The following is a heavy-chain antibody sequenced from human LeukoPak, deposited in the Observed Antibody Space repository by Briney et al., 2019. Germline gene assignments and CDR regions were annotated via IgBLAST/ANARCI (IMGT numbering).Heavy chain of an antibody. V-gene: IGHV3-23*01. Sequence: PGGSLRLSCAASGFTFSSYAMSWVRQAPGKGLEWVSAISGSGGSTYYADSVKGRFTIPRDNSKNTLYLQMNSLRAEDTAVYYCAKATPYDILTGYYPLYFDYWGQGTLVTVSS. CDR2: ISGSGGST. CDR3: AKATPYDILTGYYPLYFDY. J-gene: IGHJ4*02. D-gene: IGHD3-9*01. CDR1: GFTFSSYA.